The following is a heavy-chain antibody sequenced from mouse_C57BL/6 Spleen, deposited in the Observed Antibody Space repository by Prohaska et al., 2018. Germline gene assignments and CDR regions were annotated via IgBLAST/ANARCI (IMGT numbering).Heavy chain of an antibody. J-gene: IGHJ3*01. CDR3: ARHGTTVVAEAY. CDR1: GFTFSSYG. D-gene: IGHD1-1*01. V-gene: IGHV5-6*01. CDR2: ISSGGRYT. Sequence: EVQLVESGGDLVKPGGSLKLSCAASGFTFSSYGMSWVRQTPDKRLEWVATISSGGRYTYYPDSVKGRFTISRDNAKNTLYLQMSRLKSEDTAMYYCARHGTTVVAEAYWGQGTLVTVSA.